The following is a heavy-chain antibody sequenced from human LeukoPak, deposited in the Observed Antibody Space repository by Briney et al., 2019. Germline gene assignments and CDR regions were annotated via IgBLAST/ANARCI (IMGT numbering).Heavy chain of an antibody. CDR3: AKDRHSSGWLWELPATNYYFDY. V-gene: IGHV3-23*01. D-gene: IGHD6-19*01. CDR2: VSGNGGNT. J-gene: IGHJ4*02. CDR1: GFTFSNYA. Sequence: PGGSLRLSCAASGFTFSNYAMSWVRQAPGKGLEWVSGVSGNGGNTYYADSVKGRFTISRDNSENTLDLQMNSLRVEDTAVYYCAKDRHSSGWLWELPATNYYFDYWGQGTLVTVSS.